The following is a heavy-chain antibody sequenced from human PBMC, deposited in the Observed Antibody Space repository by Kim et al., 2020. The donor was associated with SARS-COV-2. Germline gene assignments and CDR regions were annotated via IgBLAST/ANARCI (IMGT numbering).Heavy chain of an antibody. D-gene: IGHD3-22*01. CDR3: ARGYYYDTNGYNDAFDI. CDR2: LSGDESIT. J-gene: IGHJ3*02. CDR1: GFTFSSYW. V-gene: IGHV3-74*03. Sequence: GGSLRLSCAASGFTFSSYWMHWVRQAPGKGLVWVARLSGDESITTYADFVKGRFTISRDNAEKTLYLQMNSLRAEDTAVYYCARGYYYDTNGYNDAFDIWGQGTMVTVSS.